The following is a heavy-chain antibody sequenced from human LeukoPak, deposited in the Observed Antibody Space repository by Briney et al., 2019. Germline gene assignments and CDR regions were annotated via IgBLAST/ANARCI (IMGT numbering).Heavy chain of an antibody. CDR2: ISYDGNDK. V-gene: IGHV3-30*04. CDR1: GFSFSSYA. CDR3: AVLTTLHIAVRPGDEYMDV. D-gene: IGHD3-10*01. J-gene: IGHJ6*03. Sequence: GSLRLSCATSGFSFSSYAFYWIRQAPGKGLEWLTLISYDGNDKYYADSVKGRFSISRDNSKSMVFLQMNSLRPEGTAVYFCAVLTTLHIAVRPGDEYMDVWGKGTTVTVSS.